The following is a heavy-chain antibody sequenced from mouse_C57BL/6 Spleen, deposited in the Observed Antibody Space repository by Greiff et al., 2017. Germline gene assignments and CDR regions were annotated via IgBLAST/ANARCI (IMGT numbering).Heavy chain of an antibody. D-gene: IGHD1-1*02. CDR2: INPSTGGT. Sequence: EVQLMESGPELVKPGASVKISCKASGYSFTGYYMNWVKQSPEKSLEWIGEINPSTGGTTYNKKFKAKATLTEDKTSSTAYMRLKSLTSEDSAVXYCARGVGGFDYWGQGTTLTVSA. CDR1: GYSFTGYY. CDR3: ARGVGGFDY. J-gene: IGHJ2*01. V-gene: IGHV1-42*01.